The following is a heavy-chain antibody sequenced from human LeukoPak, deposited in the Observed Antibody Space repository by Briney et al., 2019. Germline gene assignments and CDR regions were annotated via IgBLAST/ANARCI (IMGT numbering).Heavy chain of an antibody. CDR2: ISWDGGST. CDR3: ADNLSR. CDR1: GFTFDDYT. J-gene: IGHJ4*02. V-gene: IGHV3-43*01. Sequence: GGSLRLSCAASGFTFDDYTMHWVRQAPGKGLEWVSLISWDGGSTYYADSVKGRFTISRDNAKNSLYLQMNSLGAEDTAMYYCADNLSRWGQGTLVTVSS. D-gene: IGHD1-1*01.